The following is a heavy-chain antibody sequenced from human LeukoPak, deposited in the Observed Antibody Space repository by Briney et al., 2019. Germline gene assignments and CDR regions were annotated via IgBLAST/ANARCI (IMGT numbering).Heavy chain of an antibody. D-gene: IGHD6-13*01. Sequence: GGSLRLSCAASGFTFSTFGMHWVRQAPGKGLEWVAGISFDGSNKYYPDSVKGRFTISRDNSKNTLYLQMNSLRVEDTAVYYCARCRGIAAADYWGQGTLVTVSS. CDR2: ISFDGSNK. CDR3: ARCRGIAAADY. V-gene: IGHV3-30*03. J-gene: IGHJ4*02. CDR1: GFTFSTFG.